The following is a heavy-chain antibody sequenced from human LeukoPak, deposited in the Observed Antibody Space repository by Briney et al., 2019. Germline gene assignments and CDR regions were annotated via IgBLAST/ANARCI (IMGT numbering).Heavy chain of an antibody. D-gene: IGHD1-20*01. V-gene: IGHV4-59*01. J-gene: IGHJ3*02. CDR3: ASAITGGDAFDI. CDR2: IYYSGNT. Sequence: SETLSLTCTGSGASISSYYWSWIRQPPGKGLEWIGYIYYSGNTNYNPSLKSGVTISVDTSKNQFSLKLSSVTAADTAVYYCASAITGGDAFDIWGQGTMVTVSS. CDR1: GASISSYY.